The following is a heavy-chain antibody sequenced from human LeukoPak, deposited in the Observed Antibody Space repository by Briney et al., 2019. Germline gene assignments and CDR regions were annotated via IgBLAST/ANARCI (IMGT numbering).Heavy chain of an antibody. J-gene: IGHJ3*02. CDR3: ARDWYSSSWRVGAFDI. Sequence: GGSLRLSCAASGFTFSSYGMHWVRQAPGKGLEWVAVIWYDGSNKYYADSVKGRFTISRDNSKNTLYLQMNSLRAEDTAVYYCARDWYSSSWRVGAFDIWGQGTMVTVSS. CDR1: GFTFSSYG. D-gene: IGHD6-13*01. CDR2: IWYDGSNK. V-gene: IGHV3-33*01.